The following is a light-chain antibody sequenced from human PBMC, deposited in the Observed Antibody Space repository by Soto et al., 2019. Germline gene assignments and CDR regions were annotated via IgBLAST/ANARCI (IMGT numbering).Light chain of an antibody. CDR1: QSVSSSY. V-gene: IGKV3-20*01. Sequence: EIVLTQSPGTRSLSPGERATLSCRASQSVSSSYLAWYQQKPGQAHRLLIYGASSRATGFPDRFSGSGSGTDFTLTISRLEPEDFSVYYCQQYGRSLWTFGQGTKVDI. CDR3: QQYGRSLWT. CDR2: GAS. J-gene: IGKJ1*01.